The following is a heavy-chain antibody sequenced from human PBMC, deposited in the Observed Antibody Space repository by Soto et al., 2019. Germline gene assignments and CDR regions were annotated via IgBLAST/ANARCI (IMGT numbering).Heavy chain of an antibody. CDR3: ARGIAPVVSADY. CDR1: GFTFSSYA. V-gene: IGHV3-30-3*01. J-gene: IGHJ4*02. Sequence: GGSLRLSCAASGFTFSSYAMHWVRQAPGKGLEWVAVISYDGSNKYYADSVKGRFTISRDDSKNTLYLQMNSLRAEDTAVYYCARGIAPVVSADYWGQGTLVTVSS. D-gene: IGHD3-22*01. CDR2: ISYDGSNK.